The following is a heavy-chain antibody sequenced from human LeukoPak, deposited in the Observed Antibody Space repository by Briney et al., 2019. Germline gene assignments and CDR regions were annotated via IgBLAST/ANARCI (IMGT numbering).Heavy chain of an antibody. J-gene: IGHJ3*02. CDR3: ARDSYYYDSRRGALDI. CDR2: INAYNGNT. Sequence: GASVKVSCKASGYTFTSYGISWVRQAPGQGLEWMGWINAYNGNTNYAQKVQGRVTMTTDTSTSTAYMELRSLRSDDTAVYYCARDSYYYDSRRGALDIWGQGTMISVSS. CDR1: GYTFTSYG. D-gene: IGHD3-22*01. V-gene: IGHV1-18*01.